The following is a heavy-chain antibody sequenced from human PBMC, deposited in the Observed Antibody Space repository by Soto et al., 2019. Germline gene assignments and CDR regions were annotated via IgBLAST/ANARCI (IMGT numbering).Heavy chain of an antibody. CDR1: GGSIISYY. V-gene: IGHV4-59*01. D-gene: IGHD6-13*01. CDR3: ARGSKGHSSSWYLEWWFDP. J-gene: IGHJ5*02. Sequence: PSETLSLTCTFSGGSIISYYWSWIRQPPGKGLEWIGYIYYSGSTNYNPSLKSRVTISVDTSKNQFSLKLSSVTAADTAVYYCARGSKGHSSSWYLEWWFDPWGQGTLVTVSS. CDR2: IYYSGST.